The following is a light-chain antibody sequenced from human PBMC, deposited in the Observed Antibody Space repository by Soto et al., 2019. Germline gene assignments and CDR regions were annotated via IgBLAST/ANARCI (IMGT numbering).Light chain of an antibody. J-gene: IGKJ1*01. CDR3: QQYETFSGT. V-gene: IGKV1-5*01. CDR2: DAS. Sequence: DIQMTQSPSTLSASVGDRVTITCRASQSISSWLACYQQKPGKAPKLLIYDASALPRGVPSGLSGSGSGTKFTLTIASLLPDDFATDYCQQYETFSGTFGPGTKVDIK. CDR1: QSISSW.